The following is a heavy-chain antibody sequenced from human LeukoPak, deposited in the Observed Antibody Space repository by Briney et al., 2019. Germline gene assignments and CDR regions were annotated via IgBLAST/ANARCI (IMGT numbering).Heavy chain of an antibody. CDR3: AREAIYSDSSFDY. CDR1: GFTVSSNY. CDR2: ISYDGSNK. Sequence: GGSLRLSCAASGFTVSSNYMSWVRQAPGKGLEWVAVISYDGSNKYYADSVKGRFTISRDNSKNTLYLQMNSLRAEDTAVYYCAREAIYSDSSFDYWGQGTLVTVSS. J-gene: IGHJ4*02. V-gene: IGHV3-30-3*01. D-gene: IGHD2-15*01.